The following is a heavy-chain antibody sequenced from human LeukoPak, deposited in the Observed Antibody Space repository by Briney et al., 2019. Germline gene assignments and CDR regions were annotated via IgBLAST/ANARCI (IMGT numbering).Heavy chain of an antibody. CDR1: GGSISSSSYY. CDR3: AEIAAAGLYFDY. D-gene: IGHD6-13*01. J-gene: IGHJ4*02. V-gene: IGHV4-39*01. CDR2: IYYSGST. Sequence: PSETLSLTCTVSGGSISSSSYYWGWIRQPPGKGLEWIGSIYYSGSTYYNPSLKSRVTISVDTSKNQFSLKLSSVTAADTAVYYCAEIAAAGLYFDYWGQGTLVTVSS.